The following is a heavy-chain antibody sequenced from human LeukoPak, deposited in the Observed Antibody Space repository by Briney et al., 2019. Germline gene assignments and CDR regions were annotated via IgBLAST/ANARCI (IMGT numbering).Heavy chain of an antibody. J-gene: IGHJ6*03. CDR3: AKGSKLVVITRDHYMAV. Sequence: GGSLRLSCAASGFTFSSYTMNWVRQAPGKGLEWVSSISTKSNIYYADSVKGRFTISRDNTKNSLYLQMNSLRAEDTAVYYCAKGSKLVVITRDHYMAVWGKGTTVTISS. D-gene: IGHD3-22*01. CDR1: GFTFSSYT. V-gene: IGHV3-21*01. CDR2: ISTKSNI.